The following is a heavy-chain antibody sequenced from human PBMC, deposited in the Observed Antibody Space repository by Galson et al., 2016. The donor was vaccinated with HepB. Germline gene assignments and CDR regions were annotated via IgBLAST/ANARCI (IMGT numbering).Heavy chain of an antibody. CDR2: IDPSDSYT. V-gene: IGHV5-10-1*01. CDR1: GYSFTSYW. D-gene: IGHD3-10*01. J-gene: IGHJ4*02. CDR3: AGGHYGSGSFYLFDY. Sequence: QSGAEVKKPGESLRISCKGSGYSFTSYWISWVRQMPGKGLEWMGRIDPSDSYTNYSPSFQGHVTISADKSISTAYLQWSSLKASDTAMCYCAGGHYGSGSFYLFDYWGQGTLVTVSS.